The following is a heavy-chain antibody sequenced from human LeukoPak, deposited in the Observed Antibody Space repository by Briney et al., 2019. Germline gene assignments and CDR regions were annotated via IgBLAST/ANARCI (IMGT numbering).Heavy chain of an antibody. V-gene: IGHV4-34*01. J-gene: IGHJ6*02. CDR1: GGSSSGYY. CDR3: ARDHTPRITIFGVVKNGMDV. CDR2: INHSGST. D-gene: IGHD3-3*01. Sequence: SETLSLTCAVYGGSSSGYYWSWIRQPPGKGLGWIGEINHSGSTNYNPSLKSRVTISVDTSKNQFSLKLSSVTAADTAVYYCARDHTPRITIFGVVKNGMDVWGQGTTVTVSS.